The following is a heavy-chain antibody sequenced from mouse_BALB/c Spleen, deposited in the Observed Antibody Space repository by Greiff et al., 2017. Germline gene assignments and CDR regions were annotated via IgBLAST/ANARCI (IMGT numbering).Heavy chain of an antibody. D-gene: IGHD3-3*01. J-gene: IGHJ4*01. Sequence: EVKLMESGGGLVQPGGSLRLSCATSGFTFTDYYMSWVRQPPGKALEWLGFIRNKANGYTTEYSASVKGRFTISRDNSQSILYLQMNTLRAEDSATYYCARDCGGTGTMDYWGQGTSVTVSS. V-gene: IGHV7-3*02. CDR1: GFTFTDYY. CDR3: ARDCGGTGTMDY. CDR2: IRNKANGYTT.